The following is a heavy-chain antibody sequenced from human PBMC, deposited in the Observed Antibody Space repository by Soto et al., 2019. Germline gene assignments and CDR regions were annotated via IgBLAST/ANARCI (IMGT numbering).Heavy chain of an antibody. V-gene: IGHV1-46*01. CDR3: ARNSNYDGPNYYYYGMDV. J-gene: IGHJ6*02. CDR1: GYTFTSYY. D-gene: IGHD4-4*01. CDR2: INPSGGST. Sequence: QVQLVQSGAEVKKPGASVKVSCKASGYTFTSYYMHWVRQAPGQGLEWMGIINPSGGSTSYAQKFPGRVTMTRDTTTSTVYMELSSLRSEDTAVYYCARNSNYDGPNYYYYGMDVWGQGTTVTVSS.